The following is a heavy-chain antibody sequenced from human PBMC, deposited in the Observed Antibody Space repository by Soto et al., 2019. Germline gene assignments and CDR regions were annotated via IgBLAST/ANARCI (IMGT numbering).Heavy chain of an antibody. J-gene: IGHJ4*02. Sequence: GESLKISCAASGFTFSSYSMNWVRQAPGKGLEWVSSISSSSSYIYYADSVKGRFTISRDNAKNSLYLQMNSLRAEDTAVYYCARDHNSHDSYVDFDYWGQGTLVTVSS. V-gene: IGHV3-21*01. CDR1: GFTFSSYS. CDR3: ARDHNSHDSYVDFDY. D-gene: IGHD2-21*02. CDR2: ISSSSSYI.